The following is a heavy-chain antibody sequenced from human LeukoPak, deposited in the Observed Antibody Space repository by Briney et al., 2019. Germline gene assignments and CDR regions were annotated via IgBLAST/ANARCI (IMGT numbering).Heavy chain of an antibody. V-gene: IGHV3-53*01. D-gene: IGHD3-10*01. CDR2: IYIGGST. CDR3: ARDFNYGLGSNYYFYMDV. J-gene: IGHJ6*03. Sequence: SGGSLRLSCAASGFTVNSNYMSWVRQAPGKGLEWVSVIYIGGSTYYADSVKGRFTISRDNSKNTLYLQMNSLGAEDTAVYYCARDFNYGLGSNYYFYMDVWGKGNTVTVSS. CDR1: GFTVNSNY.